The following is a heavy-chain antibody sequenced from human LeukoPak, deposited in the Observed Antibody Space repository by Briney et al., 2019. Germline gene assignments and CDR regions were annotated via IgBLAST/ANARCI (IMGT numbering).Heavy chain of an antibody. V-gene: IGHV1-2*02. J-gene: IGHJ4*02. Sequence: ASVKVSCKASGYPFTGYYVHWVRQAPGQGLEWMGWINPNSGGTNYAQKIQGGVIMTRDTSISTAYMELSRLRSDDTAVYYCARVSDDYGGNPFDYWGQGTLVTVSS. CDR2: INPNSGGT. D-gene: IGHD4-23*01. CDR1: GYPFTGYY. CDR3: ARVSDDYGGNPFDY.